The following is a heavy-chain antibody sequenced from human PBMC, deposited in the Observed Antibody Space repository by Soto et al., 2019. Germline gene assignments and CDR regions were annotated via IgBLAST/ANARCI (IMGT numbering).Heavy chain of an antibody. CDR1: GGSFSGYY. Sequence: PSETLSLTCAVYGGSFSGYYWSWIRQPPGKGLEWIGEINHSGSTNYNPSLKSRVTISVDTSKNQFSLKLSSVTAADTAVYYCARGILTVTEPKRGFDPWGQGTLVTVSS. J-gene: IGHJ5*02. CDR3: ARGILTVTEPKRGFDP. V-gene: IGHV4-34*01. CDR2: INHSGST. D-gene: IGHD4-17*01.